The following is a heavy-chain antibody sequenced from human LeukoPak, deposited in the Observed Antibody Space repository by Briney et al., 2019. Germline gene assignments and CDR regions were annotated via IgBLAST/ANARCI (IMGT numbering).Heavy chain of an antibody. CDR2: INHSGST. D-gene: IGHD1-26*01. CDR3: GREPLVGAID. Sequence: SETLSLTCAVYGGSFSGYYWSWIRQPPGKGLEWIGEINHSGSTNYNPSLKSRVTISVDTSKNQFSLKLSSVTAADTAVYYCGREPLVGAIDWGQGTLVTVSS. J-gene: IGHJ4*02. CDR1: GGSFSGYY. V-gene: IGHV4-34*01.